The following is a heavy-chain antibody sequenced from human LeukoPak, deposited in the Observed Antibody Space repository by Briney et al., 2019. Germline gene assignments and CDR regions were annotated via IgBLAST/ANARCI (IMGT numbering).Heavy chain of an antibody. J-gene: IGHJ3*02. CDR2: INHSGST. D-gene: IGHD5-12*01. CDR1: GGSISSSSYY. Sequence: PSETLSLTCTVSGGSISSSSYYWSWIRQPPGKGLEWIGEINHSGSTNYNPSLKSRVTISVDTSKNQFSLKLSSVTAADTAVYYCARGYSGYDGAFDIWGQGTMVTVSS. V-gene: IGHV4-39*07. CDR3: ARGYSGYDGAFDI.